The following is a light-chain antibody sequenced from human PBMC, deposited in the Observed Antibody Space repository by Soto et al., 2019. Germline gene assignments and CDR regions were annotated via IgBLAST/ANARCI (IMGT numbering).Light chain of an antibody. J-gene: IGKJ1*01. CDR3: LQHFNFSWT. V-gene: IGKV1-6*01. Sequence: AIQMTQSPSSLSASVRDRVTITCRASRDIGNDLGWYQQKPGKAPKHLIFAASNLQSGVPSRFSGGGSGTDFTLTSSSLQADDFATYYCLQHFNFSWTFGQGTKVETK. CDR1: RDIGND. CDR2: AAS.